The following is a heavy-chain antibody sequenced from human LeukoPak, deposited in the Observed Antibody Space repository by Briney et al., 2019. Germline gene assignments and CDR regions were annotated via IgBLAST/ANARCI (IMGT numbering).Heavy chain of an antibody. CDR1: GYTFTSYG. V-gene: IGHV1-18*01. CDR3: ARDRPMIVVVPSFDY. Sequence: ASVKVSCKASGYTFTSYGISWVRQAPGQGLEWMGWISAYNGNTNYAQKLQGRVTMTTDTSTSTAYMELRSLRPDDTAVYYCARDRPMIVVVPSFDYWGQGSLATVSS. CDR2: ISAYNGNT. J-gene: IGHJ4*02. D-gene: IGHD3-22*01.